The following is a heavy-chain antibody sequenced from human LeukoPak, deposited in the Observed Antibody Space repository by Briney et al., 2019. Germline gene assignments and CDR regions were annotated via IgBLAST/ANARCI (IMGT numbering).Heavy chain of an antibody. D-gene: IGHD3-10*01. J-gene: IGHJ4*02. CDR3: AQGSWGDD. Sequence: PGGSLRLSCAASGVTFSTDDMTWVRQAPGKGLEWVSTITGGGDSTYYADSVQGRFTISRDNSKNTVYLQMNSLRAEDTAVYYCAQGSWGDDWGQGTLVTVSS. V-gene: IGHV3-23*01. CDR2: ITGGGDST. CDR1: GVTFSTDD.